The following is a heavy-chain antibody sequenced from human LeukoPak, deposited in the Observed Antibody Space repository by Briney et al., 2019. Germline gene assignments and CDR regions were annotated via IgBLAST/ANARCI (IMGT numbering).Heavy chain of an antibody. CDR3: AKGARSSSGYTTD. CDR2: INWNSVSA. D-gene: IGHD3-22*01. J-gene: IGHJ4*02. Sequence: GGSLRLSCVASGFTFDDYAMHWVRQAPGKGLEGVAGINWNSVSAVYADSLKGRLTISRDNAKNSLSLQMNSLKTEDTAFYYCAKGARSSSGYTTDWGQGILVTVSS. CDR1: GFTFDDYA. V-gene: IGHV3-9*01.